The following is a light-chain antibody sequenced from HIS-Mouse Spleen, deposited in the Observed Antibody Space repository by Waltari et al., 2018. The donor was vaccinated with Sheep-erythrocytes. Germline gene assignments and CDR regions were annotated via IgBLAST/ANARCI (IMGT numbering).Light chain of an antibody. Sequence: QSVLTQPPSVSEAPRQRVTISCSGSSSNIGNNAVNWYQQLPGKAPKLLIYYDELLPSGVSDRFSGSKSGTSASLAISGLQSEDEADYYCAAWDDRLNGVVFGGGTKLTVL. CDR3: AAWDDRLNGVV. CDR1: SSNIGNNA. J-gene: IGLJ2*01. CDR2: YDE. V-gene: IGLV1-36*01.